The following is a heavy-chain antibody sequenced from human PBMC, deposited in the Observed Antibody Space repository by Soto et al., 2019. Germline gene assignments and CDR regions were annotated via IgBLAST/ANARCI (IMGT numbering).Heavy chain of an antibody. CDR3: ARWGTYYYDSSGYYFWFDP. CDR2: IIPIFGTA. V-gene: IGHV1-69*06. D-gene: IGHD3-22*01. Sequence: GASVKVSCKASGGTFSSYAISWVRQAPGQGLEWMGGIIPIFGTANYAQKFQGRVTITADKSTSTAYMELSSLRSEDTAVYYCARWGTYYYDSSGYYFWFDPWGQGTLVTVSS. J-gene: IGHJ5*02. CDR1: GGTFSSYA.